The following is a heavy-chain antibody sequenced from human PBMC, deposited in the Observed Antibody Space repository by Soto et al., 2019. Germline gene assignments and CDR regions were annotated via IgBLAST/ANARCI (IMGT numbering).Heavy chain of an antibody. J-gene: IGHJ6*02. CDR1: GYSFTSYW. V-gene: IGHV5-51*01. CDR3: ARQSHATYYYSGMDV. Sequence: GASLKISCKGSGYSFTSYWIGWVRQMPGKGLEWMGIIYPGDSDTRYSPSFQGQVTISADKSISTAYLQWSSLKASDTAMYYCARQSHATYYYSGMDVWGQGTTVTVSS. CDR2: IYPGDSDT.